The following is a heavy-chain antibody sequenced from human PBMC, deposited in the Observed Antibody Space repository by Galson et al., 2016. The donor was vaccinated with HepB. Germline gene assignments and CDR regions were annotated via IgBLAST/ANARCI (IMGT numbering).Heavy chain of an antibody. CDR2: TYYRSKWSN. D-gene: IGHD1-26*01. CDR3: ARDPYSGRYYDAFDV. J-gene: IGHJ3*01. V-gene: IGHV6-1*01. CDR1: GDSVSSDSAA. Sequence: CAISGDSVSSDSAAWNWIRQSPSRGLEWLGRTYYRSKWSNDYAVSVKSRIIINPDTSKNQFSLQLNSATPEDTAVYYCARDPYSGRYYDAFDVWGQGTMVTVSS.